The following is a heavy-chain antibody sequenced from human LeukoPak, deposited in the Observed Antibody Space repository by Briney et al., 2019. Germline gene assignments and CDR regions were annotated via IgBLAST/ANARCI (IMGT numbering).Heavy chain of an antibody. CDR1: GGSISSYY. Sequence: PETLSLTCTVSGGSISSYYWSWIRQPAGKGLEWIGRIYTSGSTNYNPSLKSRVTMSVDTSKNQFSLKLSSVTAADTAVYYCARGTSSGWGPRFDYWGQGTLVTVSS. CDR2: IYTSGST. CDR3: ARGTSSGWGPRFDY. J-gene: IGHJ4*02. D-gene: IGHD6-19*01. V-gene: IGHV4-4*07.